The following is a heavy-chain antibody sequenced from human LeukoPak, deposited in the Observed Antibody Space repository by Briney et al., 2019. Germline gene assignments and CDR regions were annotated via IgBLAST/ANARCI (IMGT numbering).Heavy chain of an antibody. V-gene: IGHV4-59*11. CDR3: ARTAIECSSASCRVTYYYMDV. D-gene: IGHD2-2*01. CDR2: IHYSGST. Sequence: SETLPLTCTVSGGSISSHYWSWIRQPPGKGLEWIGYIHYSGSTNNNPSLKSRVTISVDTSKNQFSLKLSSVTAADTAVYYCARTAIECSSASCRVTYYYMDVWGKGTTVTVSS. J-gene: IGHJ6*03. CDR1: GGSISSHY.